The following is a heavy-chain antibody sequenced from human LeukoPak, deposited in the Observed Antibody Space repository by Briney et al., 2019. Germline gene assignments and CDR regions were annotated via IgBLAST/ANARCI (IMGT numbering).Heavy chain of an antibody. CDR3: ARSNYYDSSGYCYY. D-gene: IGHD3-22*01. CDR1: GGTFSSYA. V-gene: IGHV1-69*05. CDR2: IIPIFGTA. Sequence: SVKVSCKASGGTFSSYAISWVRQAPGQGLEWMGRIIPIFGTANYAQKFQGRVTITTDESTSTAYMELSSLRSEDTAVYYCARSNYYDSSGYCYYWGQGTLVTVSS. J-gene: IGHJ4*02.